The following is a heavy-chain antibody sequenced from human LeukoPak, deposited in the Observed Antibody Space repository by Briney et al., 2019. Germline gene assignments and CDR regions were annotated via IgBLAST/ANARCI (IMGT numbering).Heavy chain of an antibody. J-gene: IGHJ4*02. D-gene: IGHD2-15*01. V-gene: IGHV3-30*18. Sequence: GSLRLSCAASGFIFSSYGIHWVRQAPGKGLEWVAVISYDGTKKYYGDSVKGRFTISRDNSKNTVLLQMNSLRAEDTAVYYCAKGAGECSGGSCYGVDWGQGTLVTVSS. CDR3: AKGAGECSGGSCYGVD. CDR1: GFIFSSYG. CDR2: ISYDGTKK.